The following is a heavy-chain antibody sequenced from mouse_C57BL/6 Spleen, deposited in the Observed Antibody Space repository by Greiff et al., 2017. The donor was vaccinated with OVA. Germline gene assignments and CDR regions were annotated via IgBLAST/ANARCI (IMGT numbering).Heavy chain of an antibody. J-gene: IGHJ2*01. Sequence: EVQLQESGGGLVKPGGSLKLSCAASGFTFSDCGMHWVRQAPEKGLEWVAYISSGSSTIYYADTVKGRFTISRDNAKNTLFLQMTSLRSEDTAMYYCARDYSNLDYWGQGTTLTVSS. CDR2: ISSGSSTI. D-gene: IGHD2-5*01. CDR1: GFTFSDCG. V-gene: IGHV5-17*01. CDR3: ARDYSNLDY.